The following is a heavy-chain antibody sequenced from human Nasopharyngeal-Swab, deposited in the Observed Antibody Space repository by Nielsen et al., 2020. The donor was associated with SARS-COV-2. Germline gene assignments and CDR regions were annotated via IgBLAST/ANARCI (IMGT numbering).Heavy chain of an antibody. CDR3: ARWSSWYNWLDP. Sequence: SETLSLTCAVSGDSISTGRYSWDWIRQPPGKGLEWIGSIYYSGTTYYNPSLKSRVTISVDTSKNQISLKLNSATAADTAVYYCARWSSWYNWLDPWGQGTQVIVSS. CDR1: GDSISTGRYS. J-gene: IGHJ5*02. V-gene: IGHV4-39*01. D-gene: IGHD6-13*01. CDR2: IYYSGTT.